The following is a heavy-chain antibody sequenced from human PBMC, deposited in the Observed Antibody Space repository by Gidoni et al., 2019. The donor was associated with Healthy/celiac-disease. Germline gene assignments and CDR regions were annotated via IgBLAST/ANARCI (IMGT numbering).Heavy chain of an antibody. D-gene: IGHD2-21*01. Sequence: EVQLVESGGGLVKPGGSLSLSCAASGFPFSSYSMNWVRQAPGKGLEWVSSISSSSSYIYYADSVKGRFTISRDNAKNSLYLQMNSLRAEDTAVYYCAVETDSEFDYWGQGTLVTVSS. CDR2: ISSSSSYI. V-gene: IGHV3-21*01. CDR1: GFPFSSYS. J-gene: IGHJ4*02. CDR3: AVETDSEFDY.